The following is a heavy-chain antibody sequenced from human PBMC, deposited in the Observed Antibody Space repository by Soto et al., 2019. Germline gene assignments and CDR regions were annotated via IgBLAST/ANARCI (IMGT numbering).Heavy chain of an antibody. CDR3: ARDSGQQYSSGWYNRYYYGMDV. CDR1: GFTFSSYA. D-gene: IGHD6-19*01. V-gene: IGHV3-30-3*01. J-gene: IGHJ6*02. CDR2: ISYDGSNK. Sequence: GSLRLSCAASGFTFSSYAMHWVRQAPGKGLEWVAVISYDGSNKYYADSVKGRFTISRDNSKNTLYLQMNSLRAEDTAVYYCARDSGQQYSSGWYNRYYYGMDVWGQGTTVTVSS.